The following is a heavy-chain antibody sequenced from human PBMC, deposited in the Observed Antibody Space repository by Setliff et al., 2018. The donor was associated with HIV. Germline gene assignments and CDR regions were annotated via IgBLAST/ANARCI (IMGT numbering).Heavy chain of an antibody. CDR3: ASEITNYFDY. D-gene: IGHD3-16*01. CDR1: GYTFNTYG. CDR2: ISPYNGYT. V-gene: IGHV1-18*01. Sequence: ASVKVSCQASGYTFNTYGISWVRQAPGQGLEWMGWISPYNGYTNYVQTLQGRVTRTTDTSTSIAYMELRSLKSDDTAVYCCASEITNYFDYWGQGTLVTSPQ. J-gene: IGHJ4*02.